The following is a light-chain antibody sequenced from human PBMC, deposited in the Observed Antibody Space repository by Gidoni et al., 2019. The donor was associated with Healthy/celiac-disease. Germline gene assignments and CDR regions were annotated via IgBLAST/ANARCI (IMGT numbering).Light chain of an antibody. CDR3: QQYNSFPYS. CDR2: KAS. V-gene: IGKV1-5*03. J-gene: IGKJ2*01. Sequence: DIPMTPSPSTLSASVGDRVTITCRARQSISSWLAWYQQTPGKAPKLLIYKASSLESGVPSRFGGSGSGTEFTLTISSLQPDDFATYYCQQYNSFPYSFXXXTKLEIK. CDR1: QSISSW.